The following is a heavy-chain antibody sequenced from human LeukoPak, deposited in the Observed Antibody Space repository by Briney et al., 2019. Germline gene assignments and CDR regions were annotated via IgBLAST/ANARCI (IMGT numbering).Heavy chain of an antibody. J-gene: IGHJ4*02. Sequence: GGSLRLSCAASGFTFSSYAMHWVRQAPGKGLEWVAVISYDGSNKYYADSVKGRFTISRDNSKNTLYLQMNSLRAEDTAVYYCAKDSPPYYDSSGYYYDYWGQGTLVTVSS. CDR2: ISYDGSNK. CDR3: AKDSPPYYDSSGYYYDY. D-gene: IGHD3-22*01. V-gene: IGHV3-30*04. CDR1: GFTFSSYA.